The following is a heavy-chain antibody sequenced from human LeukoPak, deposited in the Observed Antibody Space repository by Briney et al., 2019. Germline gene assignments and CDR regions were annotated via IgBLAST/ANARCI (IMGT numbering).Heavy chain of an antibody. V-gene: IGHV7-4-1*02. CDR3: ARVSMVVARLNYGMDV. D-gene: IGHD2-15*01. J-gene: IGHJ6*02. CDR1: GYTFTSYA. CDR2: INTNTGNP. Sequence: ASVKVSCKASGYTFTSYAMNWVRQAPGQGLEWMGWINTNTGNPTYAQGFTGRFVFSLDTSVSTAYLQISSLKAEDTAVYYCARVSMVVARLNYGMDVWGQGTTVTVSS.